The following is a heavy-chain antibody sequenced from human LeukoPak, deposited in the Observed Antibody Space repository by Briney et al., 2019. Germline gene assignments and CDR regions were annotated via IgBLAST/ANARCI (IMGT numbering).Heavy chain of an antibody. CDR2: INWNGGST. J-gene: IGHJ6*03. D-gene: IGHD2/OR15-2a*01. CDR3: AKNIRTDAYYYYYMNV. V-gene: IGHV3-20*04. CDR1: GFTFDDYG. Sequence: GGTLRLSCAASGFTFDDYGMSWVRQAPGKGLEWVSGINWNGGSTGYADSVRGRFTISRDNSKNTLYLQMNSLRAEDTAVYYCAKNIRTDAYYYYYMNVWGTGTTVTVSS.